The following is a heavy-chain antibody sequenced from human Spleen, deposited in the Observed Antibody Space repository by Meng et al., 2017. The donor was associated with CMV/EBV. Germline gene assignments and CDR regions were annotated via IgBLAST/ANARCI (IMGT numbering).Heavy chain of an antibody. CDR1: GFPFSNYA. V-gene: IGHV3-23*01. D-gene: IGHD6-13*01. CDR2: VDGRGGSI. Sequence: GESLKISCVASGFPFSNYAMTWVRQAPGKGLEWVSGVDGRGGSIYYADSVKGRFTISRDNSKNTLFLQMNTLRAEDTAIYYCAKAFSASWYREYYDGWGQGTLVTVSS. J-gene: IGHJ4*02. CDR3: AKAFSASWYREYYDG.